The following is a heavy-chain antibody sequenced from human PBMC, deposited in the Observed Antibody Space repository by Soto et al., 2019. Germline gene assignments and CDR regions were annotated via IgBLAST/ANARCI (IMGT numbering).Heavy chain of an antibody. CDR2: IYYSGST. D-gene: IGHD3-22*01. J-gene: IGHJ6*02. CDR1: GGSISSSSYY. V-gene: IGHV4-39*01. CDR3: ARLRYDSSGFYYYYYGMDV. Sequence: PSETLSLTCTVSGGSISSSSYYWGWIRQPPGKGLEWIGSIYYSGSTYYNPSLKSRVTISVDTSKNQFSLKLSSVTAADTAVCYCARLRYDSSGFYYYYYGMDVWGQGTTVTVSS.